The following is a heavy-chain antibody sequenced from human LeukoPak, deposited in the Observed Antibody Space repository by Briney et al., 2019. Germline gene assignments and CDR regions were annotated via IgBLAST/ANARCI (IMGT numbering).Heavy chain of an antibody. Sequence: GGSLRLSCAASGFTFSSYAMHWVRQAPGKGLEWVAVIWYDGSNKYYADSVKGRFTISRDNSKNTLYLQMNSLRAEDTAVYYCAREVRGSGKDFDYWGQGTLVTVSS. J-gene: IGHJ4*02. CDR1: GFTFSSYA. D-gene: IGHD3-10*01. V-gene: IGHV3-33*08. CDR3: AREVRGSGKDFDY. CDR2: IWYDGSNK.